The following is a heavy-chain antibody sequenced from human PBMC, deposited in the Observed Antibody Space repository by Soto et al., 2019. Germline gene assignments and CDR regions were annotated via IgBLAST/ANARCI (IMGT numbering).Heavy chain of an antibody. CDR1: GGPISSSSFH. CDR2: ISGSGDST. V-gene: IGHV3-23*01. CDR3: AKERSSGWSFDY. D-gene: IGHD6-19*01. Sequence: ETLSLTCTVSGGPISSSSFHWGWIRQSPGKGLEWVSGISGSGDSTYYADSVKGRFTVSRDNSKNTLYLQMNSLRAEDTAVFFCAKERSSGWSFDYWGQGTLVTVSS. J-gene: IGHJ4*02.